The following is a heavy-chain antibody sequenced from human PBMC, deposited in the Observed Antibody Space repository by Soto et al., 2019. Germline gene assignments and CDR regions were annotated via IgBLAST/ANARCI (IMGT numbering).Heavy chain of an antibody. CDR2: FDPEDGET. Sequence: ASVKVSCKVSGCTLTELSMHWVRQAPGKGLEWMGGFDPEDGETIYAQKFQGRVTMTEDTSTDTAYMELSSLRSEDTAVYYCATGPLARDAFDIWGQGTMVTVSS. D-gene: IGHD3-16*01. CDR1: GCTLTELS. CDR3: ATGPLARDAFDI. V-gene: IGHV1-24*01. J-gene: IGHJ3*02.